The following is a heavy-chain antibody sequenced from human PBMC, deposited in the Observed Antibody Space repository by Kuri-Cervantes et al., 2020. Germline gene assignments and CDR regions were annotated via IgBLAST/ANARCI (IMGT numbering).Heavy chain of an antibody. J-gene: IGHJ5*02. CDR3: ARGKRTYYYDSYWFDP. V-gene: IGHV1-8*02. D-gene: IGHD3-22*01. CDR2: MNPNSGNT. Sequence: ASVKVSCKASGYTFTSYDINWVRRATGQGLEWMGWMNPNSGNTGYAQKFQGRVTMTRNTSISTAYMELSSLRSEDTAVYYCARGKRTYYYDSYWFDPWGQGTLVTVSS. CDR1: GYTFTSYD.